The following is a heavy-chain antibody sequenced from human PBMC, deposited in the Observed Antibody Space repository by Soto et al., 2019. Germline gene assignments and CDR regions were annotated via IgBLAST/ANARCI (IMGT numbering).Heavy chain of an antibody. Sequence: EVQLVESGGGLVQPGRSLRLSCAASGFTFDDYAMHWVRQAPGKGLEWVSGVSWNSGTIGYADSVKGRFTISRDNAKNSLYLQMNSLSPEYTALYFCAKDIAARPPYYFDYWGQGILVTVSS. D-gene: IGHD6-6*01. CDR2: VSWNSGTI. CDR1: GFTFDDYA. CDR3: AKDIAARPPYYFDY. V-gene: IGHV3-9*01. J-gene: IGHJ4*02.